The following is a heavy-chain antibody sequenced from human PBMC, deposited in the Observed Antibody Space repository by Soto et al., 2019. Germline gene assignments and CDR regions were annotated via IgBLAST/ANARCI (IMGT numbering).Heavy chain of an antibody. V-gene: IGHV3-73*01. Sequence: GGSLRLSCAASGFTFSGSAMHWVRQASGKGLEWVGRIRSKANSYATAYAASVEVRLTISRDDSKNTAYLQMNSLKTEDTAVYYCTRRVDIVATMIGAKYYYGMDVWGQGTTVTVSS. CDR1: GFTFSGSA. J-gene: IGHJ6*02. D-gene: IGHD5-12*01. CDR3: TRRVDIVATMIGAKYYYGMDV. CDR2: IRSKANSYAT.